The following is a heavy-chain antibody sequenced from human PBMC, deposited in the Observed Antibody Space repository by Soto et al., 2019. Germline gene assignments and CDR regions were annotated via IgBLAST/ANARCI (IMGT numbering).Heavy chain of an antibody. Sequence: GGSLRLSCAASGFTFSSYGMHWVRQAPGKGLEWVAVIWYDGSNKYYADSVKGRFTISRDNSKNTLYLQMNSLRAEDTAVYYCARFLSDSSGYKLSPWGQGTLVTVSS. CDR2: IWYDGSNK. V-gene: IGHV3-33*01. CDR3: ARFLSDSSGYKLSP. D-gene: IGHD3-22*01. J-gene: IGHJ5*02. CDR1: GFTFSSYG.